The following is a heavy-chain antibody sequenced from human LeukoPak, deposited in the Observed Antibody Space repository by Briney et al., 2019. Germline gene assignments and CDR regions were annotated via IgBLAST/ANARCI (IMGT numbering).Heavy chain of an antibody. V-gene: IGHV3-11*04. CDR2: IGSTGAYI. J-gene: IGHJ4*02. D-gene: IGHD2-15*01. Sequence: GGSLRLSCAASGFTFSDYYMSWIRQAPGKGLEWLSSIGSTGAYIFYADSVKGRFTISRDNAKNSLYLQMNSLRAEDTAVYYCARDRWELLRSVDYWGQGTLVTVSS. CDR3: ARDRWELLRSVDY. CDR1: GFTFSDYY.